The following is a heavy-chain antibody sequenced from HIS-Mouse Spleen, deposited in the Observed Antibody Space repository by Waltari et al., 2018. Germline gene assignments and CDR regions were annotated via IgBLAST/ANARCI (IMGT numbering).Heavy chain of an antibody. V-gene: IGHV4-39*07. CDR2: IYYSGST. Sequence: QLQLQESGPGLVKPSETLSLTCNVSGGSIRSRRYSWGWIRQPPGKGLEWIGSIYYSGSTYYNPSLKSRVTISVDTSKNQFSLKLSSVTAADTAVYYCAREIPYSSSWYDWYFDLWGRGTLVTVSS. CDR3: AREIPYSSSWYDWYFDL. J-gene: IGHJ2*01. CDR1: GGSIRSRRYS. D-gene: IGHD6-13*01.